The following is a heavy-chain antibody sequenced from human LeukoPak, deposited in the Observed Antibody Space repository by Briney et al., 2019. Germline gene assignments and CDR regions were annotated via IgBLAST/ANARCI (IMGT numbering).Heavy chain of an antibody. CDR3: ARIVVPAAKFYYYYMDV. CDR2: INHSGST. CDR1: GGSFSGYY. V-gene: IGHV4-34*01. J-gene: IGHJ6*03. Sequence: SETLSLTCAVYGGSFSGYYWSWIRQPPGKGREWIGEINHSGSTNYNPSLKSRVPISVDTSKNQFSLKLSSVTAADTAVYYCARIVVPAAKFYYYYMDVWGKGTTVTVSS. D-gene: IGHD2-2*01.